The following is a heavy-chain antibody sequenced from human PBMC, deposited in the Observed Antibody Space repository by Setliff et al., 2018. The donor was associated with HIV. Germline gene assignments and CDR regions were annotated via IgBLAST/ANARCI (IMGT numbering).Heavy chain of an antibody. D-gene: IGHD2-8*01. J-gene: IGHJ4*02. CDR1: GGSISSSSYY. V-gene: IGHV4-39*01. CDR2: IYYSGST. CDR3: ARLRTAVSKLYFDY. Sequence: PSETLSLTCTVSGGSISSSSYYWGWIRQPPGKGLEWIGSIYYSGSTYYNPSLKSRVTISVDTSKNQFSLKLSSVTAADTAVYYCARLRTAVSKLYFDYWGQGTLVTVSS.